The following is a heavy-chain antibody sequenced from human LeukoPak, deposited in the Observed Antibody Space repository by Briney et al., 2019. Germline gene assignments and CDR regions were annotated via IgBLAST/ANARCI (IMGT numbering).Heavy chain of an antibody. CDR2: IYSGGGT. CDR3: ARCYSNYVEYYFDY. Sequence: PGGSLRLSCAASGFTVSSNFINWVRQAPGKGLEWVSVIYSGGGTSYADSVKGRFTISRDNSKNTLYLQMNSLRAEDTAAYYCARCYSNYVEYYFDYWGQGTLVTVSS. CDR1: GFTVSSNF. D-gene: IGHD4-11*01. J-gene: IGHJ4*02. V-gene: IGHV3-53*01.